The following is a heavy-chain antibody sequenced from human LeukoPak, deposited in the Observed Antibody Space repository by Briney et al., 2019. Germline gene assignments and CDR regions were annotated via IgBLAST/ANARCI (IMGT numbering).Heavy chain of an antibody. D-gene: IGHD2-15*01. CDR3: ARDIVVVVAATRYYGMDV. Sequence: ASVKVSCKASGYTFTSYGISWVRQAPGQGLEWMGWISAYNGNTNYAQKLQGRVTMTTDTSTSTAYMELRSLRSDDTAVYYCARDIVVVVAATRYYGMDVWGQETTVTVSS. CDR1: GYTFTSYG. J-gene: IGHJ6*02. V-gene: IGHV1-18*01. CDR2: ISAYNGNT.